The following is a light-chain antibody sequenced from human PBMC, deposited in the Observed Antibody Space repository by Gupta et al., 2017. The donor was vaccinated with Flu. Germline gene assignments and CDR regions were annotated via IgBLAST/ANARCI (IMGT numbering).Light chain of an antibody. J-gene: IGKJ1*01. Sequence: DIVMTPSPLSLPVIHGEPASISFRSSQRLLHSDGYSYVDWYQQTPGQSPQLLLYLGSNRASGVPDRCSGSGSGTDFTLKSSRVEAEDVGVYYCMQALQTPRAFGQGTKVEIK. CDR2: LGS. V-gene: IGKV2-28*01. CDR3: MQALQTPRA. CDR1: QRLLHSDGYSY.